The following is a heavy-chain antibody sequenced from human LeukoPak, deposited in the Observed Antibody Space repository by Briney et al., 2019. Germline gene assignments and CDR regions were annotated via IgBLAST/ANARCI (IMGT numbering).Heavy chain of an antibody. CDR3: ARVSLRGSYYYYYSMDV. Sequence: PGGSLRLSCAASGFTVSSNYMSWVRQAPGKGLEWVSVIYSGGSTYYADSVKGRFTISRDNSKNTVYLQMNSLRAEDTAVYYCARVSLRGSYYYYYSMDVWGQGTTVTVSS. CDR2: IYSGGST. J-gene: IGHJ6*02. D-gene: IGHD1-26*01. V-gene: IGHV3-53*01. CDR1: GFTVSSNY.